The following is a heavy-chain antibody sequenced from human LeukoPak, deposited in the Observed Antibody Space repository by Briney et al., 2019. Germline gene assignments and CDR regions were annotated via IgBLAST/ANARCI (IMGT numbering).Heavy chain of an antibody. CDR2: TYTSGST. D-gene: IGHD3-3*01. J-gene: IGHJ6*02. CDR1: GGSISGYY. Sequence: SETLSLTCTVSGGSISGYYWIWIRQPAGKGLEWIGRTYTSGSTSYNPSLKSRVTMSVDTSEKQFALKLSSVTAADTAVYYCAREILGGSAGGDFYYYYGMDVWGQGTTVTVSS. CDR3: AREILGGSAGGDFYYYYGMDV. V-gene: IGHV4-4*07.